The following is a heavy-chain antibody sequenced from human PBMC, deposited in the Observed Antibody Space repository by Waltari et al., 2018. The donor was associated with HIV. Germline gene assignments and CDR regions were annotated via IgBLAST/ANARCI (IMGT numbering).Heavy chain of an antibody. CDR2: IYPGDSDT. CDR3: AARTVTIPYDAFDI. Sequence: EVQLVQSGAAVKKPGESLKISCKASGYGFTDDWIGWVRQMPGKGLAWMGVIYPGDSDTRYSQSFQGQVTISVDKAINTAYLQWNSLKASDTAMYYCAARTVTIPYDAFDIWGQGTLVTVS. CDR1: GYGFTDDW. J-gene: IGHJ3*02. V-gene: IGHV5-51*03. D-gene: IGHD4-17*01.